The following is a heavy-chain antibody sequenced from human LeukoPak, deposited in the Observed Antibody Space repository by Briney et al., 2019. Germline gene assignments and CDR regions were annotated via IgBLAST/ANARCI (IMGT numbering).Heavy chain of an antibody. CDR2: ISGSADNT. D-gene: IGHD5-12*01. Sequence: GGSLRLSCAASGFTFSSSAMSWVRQVPGKGLEWVSAISGSADNTYYADSVKGRFTISGDNSKNTLFLQMNSLRAEDTAVYYCAKNVVATASTGWFDPWGQGTLVTVSS. CDR3: AKNVVATASTGWFDP. J-gene: IGHJ5*02. V-gene: IGHV3-23*01. CDR1: GFTFSSSA.